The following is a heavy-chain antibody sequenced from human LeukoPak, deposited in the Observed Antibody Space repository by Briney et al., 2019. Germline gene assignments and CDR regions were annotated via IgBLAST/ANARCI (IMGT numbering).Heavy chain of an antibody. V-gene: IGHV3-53*01. CDR1: GFTVSSNY. Sequence: GGSLRLSCAASGFTVSSNYMSWVRQAPGKGLEWVSVIYSGGSTYYADSVKGRFTISRDNSKNTLYLQMNSLRAEDTAVYYCPRDHNPYGSGRGAFDIWGQGTMVTVSS. CDR3: PRDHNPYGSGRGAFDI. CDR2: IYSGGST. D-gene: IGHD3-10*01. J-gene: IGHJ3*02.